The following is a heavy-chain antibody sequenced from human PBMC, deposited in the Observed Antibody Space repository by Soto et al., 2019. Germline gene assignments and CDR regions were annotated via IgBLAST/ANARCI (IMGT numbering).Heavy chain of an antibody. CDR3: ARGKGGSGSYWDYYMDV. D-gene: IGHD3-10*01. V-gene: IGHV3-48*01. J-gene: IGHJ6*03. Sequence: LGGSLRLSCAASGFTFSSYSMNWVRQAPGKGLEWVSYISSSSSTIYYADSVKGRFTISRDNAKNSLYLQMNSLRAEDTAVYYCARGKGGSGSYWDYYMDVWGKGTTVTVSS. CDR1: GFTFSSYS. CDR2: ISSSSSTI.